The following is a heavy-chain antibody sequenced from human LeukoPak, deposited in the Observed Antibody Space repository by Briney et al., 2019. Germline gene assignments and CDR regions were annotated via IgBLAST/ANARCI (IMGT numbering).Heavy chain of an antibody. CDR3: ARGSPPGVGSTGLEI. V-gene: IGHV3-53*01. Sequence: GGSLRLSCAASEFTVSTNYMSWVRQAPGKGLEWVSVIYAAGTTYYADSVKGQFTISRDSSKNTLYLQMKSLRAEDTAVYYCARGSPPGVGSTGLEIWGQGTMVTVSS. J-gene: IGHJ3*02. CDR2: IYAAGTT. CDR1: EFTVSTNY. D-gene: IGHD1-26*01.